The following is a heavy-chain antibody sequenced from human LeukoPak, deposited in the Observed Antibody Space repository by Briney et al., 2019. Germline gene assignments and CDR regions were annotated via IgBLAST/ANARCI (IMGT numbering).Heavy chain of an antibody. D-gene: IGHD5-12*01. Sequence: PGGSLRLSCAASGFTFSSYSMNWVRQAPGKGLEWVSYISSSSSTIYYADSVKGRFTISRDNAKNSLYLQMNSLRAEDTAVYYCARGYSGYDPIYYYMDVWGKGTTVTVSS. CDR1: GFTFSSYS. J-gene: IGHJ6*03. CDR3: ARGYSGYDPIYYYMDV. CDR2: ISSSSSTI. V-gene: IGHV3-48*01.